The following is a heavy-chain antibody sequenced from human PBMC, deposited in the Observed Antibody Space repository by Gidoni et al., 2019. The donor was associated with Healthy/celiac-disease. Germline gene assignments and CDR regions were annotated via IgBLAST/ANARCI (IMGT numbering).Heavy chain of an antibody. Sequence: EVQLVQSGAEVKKPGESLRISCKGSGYSFTSYWISWVRQMPGKDLEWMGRIDLSDSYTNYSPSFQVHVTISADKSISTAYLQWSSLKASDTAMYYCARRARPDDAFDIWGQGTMVTVSS. J-gene: IGHJ3*02. CDR1: GYSFTSYW. V-gene: IGHV5-10-1*03. CDR2: IDLSDSYT. D-gene: IGHD6-6*01. CDR3: ARRARPDDAFDI.